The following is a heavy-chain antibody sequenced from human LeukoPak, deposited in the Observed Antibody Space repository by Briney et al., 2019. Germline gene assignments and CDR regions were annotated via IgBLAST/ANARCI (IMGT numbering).Heavy chain of an antibody. Sequence: SETLSLTCTVSGGSISSSSYYWGWIRQPPGKGLEWIGSIYYSGSTYYNPSLKSRVTISVDTSKNQFSLKLSSVTAADTAVYYCVRADYNGGNPGSFDIWGRGTMVTVSS. CDR1: GGSISSSSYY. V-gene: IGHV4-39*07. CDR3: VRADYNGGNPGSFDI. D-gene: IGHD2-8*01. J-gene: IGHJ3*02. CDR2: IYYSGST.